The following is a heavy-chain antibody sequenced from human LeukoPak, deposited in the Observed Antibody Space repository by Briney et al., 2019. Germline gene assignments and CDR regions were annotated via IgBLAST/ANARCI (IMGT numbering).Heavy chain of an antibody. V-gene: IGHV4-59*01. D-gene: IGHD3-16*02. J-gene: IGHJ4*02. CDR3: AKYVWGSYPTFEDY. CDR1: GGSISSYY. Sequence: SETLSLTCTVSGGSISSYYWSWIRQPPGQGLEWIGYISYSGSTNYNPSLKSRVTISVDTSKNQFFLKLSSVTAADTAVYYCAKYVWGSYPTFEDYWGQGTLVTVSS. CDR2: ISYSGST.